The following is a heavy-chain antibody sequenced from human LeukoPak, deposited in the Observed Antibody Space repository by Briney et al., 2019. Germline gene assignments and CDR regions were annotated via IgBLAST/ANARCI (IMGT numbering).Heavy chain of an antibody. Sequence: GGSLRLSCAASGFTFSGSAMHWVRQASGKGLEWVGRTRSKANSYATAYAASVKGRFTISRDDSKNTAYLQMNSLKTEDTAVYYCTRHALWFGELTDYWGQGTLVTVSS. V-gene: IGHV3-73*01. D-gene: IGHD3-10*01. CDR1: GFTFSGSA. CDR2: TRSKANSYAT. J-gene: IGHJ4*02. CDR3: TRHALWFGELTDY.